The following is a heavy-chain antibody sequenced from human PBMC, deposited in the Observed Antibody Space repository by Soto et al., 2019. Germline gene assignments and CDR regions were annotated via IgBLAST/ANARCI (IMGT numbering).Heavy chain of an antibody. D-gene: IGHD2-2*01. Sequence: QVQLVQSGAEVKKPGSSVKVSCKASGGTFSSYAISWVRQAPGQGLEWMGRIIPILGIANYAQKFQGRVTITADKSTSTAYMELSTLRSEDTAVYYCARDSFGGYCSSTSGYRAEYFQHWGQGTLVTVSS. V-gene: IGHV1-69*04. CDR3: ARDSFGGYCSSTSGYRAEYFQH. CDR2: IIPILGIA. CDR1: GGTFSSYA. J-gene: IGHJ1*01.